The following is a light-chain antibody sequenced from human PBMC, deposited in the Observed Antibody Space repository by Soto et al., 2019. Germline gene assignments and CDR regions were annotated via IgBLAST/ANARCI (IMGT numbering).Light chain of an antibody. CDR1: QSISSY. V-gene: IGKV1-39*01. CDR2: DAS. Sequence: DIQMTQSPSSLSASVGDRVTITCRASQSISSYLNWYQHKPGRAPKLLIYDASSSQSGVPSRFSGSVSGTDFTLTISSLQPEDFASYYCQQSYSIPWTFGQGTKVEIK. CDR3: QQSYSIPWT. J-gene: IGKJ1*01.